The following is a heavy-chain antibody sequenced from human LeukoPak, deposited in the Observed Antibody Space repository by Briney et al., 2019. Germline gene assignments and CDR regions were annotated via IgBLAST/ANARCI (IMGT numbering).Heavy chain of an antibody. V-gene: IGHV3-15*01. D-gene: IGHD3-10*01. CDR3: TTIKPLWFGELYGNDAFDI. J-gene: IGHJ3*02. CDR2: IKSKTDGGTT. Sequence: GGSLRLSCAASGFTFSNAWMTWVRQAPGKGLEWVGRIKSKTDGGTTDYAAPVKGRFTVSRDDSKNTLYLQMNSLETEDTAVYYCTTIKPLWFGELYGNDAFDIWGQGTMVTVSS. CDR1: GFTFSNAW.